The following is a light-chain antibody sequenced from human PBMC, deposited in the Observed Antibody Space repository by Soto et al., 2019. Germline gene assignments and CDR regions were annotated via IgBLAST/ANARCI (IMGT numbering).Light chain of an antibody. V-gene: IGKV2-30*01. Sequence: DLVMTQSPVSLPVTLGQPASISCRSSQSLVYRNGDTYLNWFQQRPGQSPRRLIYKVSNRDSGVPDRFSGSGSSTEFTLKISTVEAEDVGIYYCMQGSYWPYTVGQGTQLEIK. CDR3: MQGSYWPYT. CDR2: KVS. J-gene: IGKJ2*01. CDR1: QSLVYRNGDTY.